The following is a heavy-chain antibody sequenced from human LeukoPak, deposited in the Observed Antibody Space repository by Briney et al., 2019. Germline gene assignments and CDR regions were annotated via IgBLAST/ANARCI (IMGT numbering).Heavy chain of an antibody. CDR1: GGSISSGDYY. Sequence: PSETLSLTCTVSGGSISSGDYYWSWLRQPPGKGLEWIVYIYYSGSTYYNPSLKSRVTISVDTSKNQFSLKLSSVTAADTAVYYCASQYSSSWYGLGWFDPWGQGTLVTVSS. J-gene: IGHJ5*02. CDR2: IYYSGST. V-gene: IGHV4-30-4*01. D-gene: IGHD6-13*01. CDR3: ASQYSSSWYGLGWFDP.